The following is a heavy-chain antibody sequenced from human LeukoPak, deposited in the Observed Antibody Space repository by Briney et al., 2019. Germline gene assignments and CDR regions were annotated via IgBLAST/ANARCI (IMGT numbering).Heavy chain of an antibody. CDR2: ISGSGGST. Sequence: GGSLRLSCAASGFTFSSYAMSWVRQAPGKGLEWVSAISGSGGSTYYADSVKGRFTISRDNSKNTLYLQMNSLRAEDTAVYYCAKGRRGRVTMIVVVITSYYFGYWGQGTLVTVSS. D-gene: IGHD3-22*01. J-gene: IGHJ4*02. CDR3: AKGRRGRVTMIVVVITSYYFGY. V-gene: IGHV3-23*01. CDR1: GFTFSSYA.